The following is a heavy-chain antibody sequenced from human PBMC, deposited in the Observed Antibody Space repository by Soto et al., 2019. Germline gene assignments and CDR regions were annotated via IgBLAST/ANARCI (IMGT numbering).Heavy chain of an antibody. CDR2: ISSSGSTI. J-gene: IGHJ4*02. Sequence: PGGSLRLSCAASGFTFIDYYMSWILQAPGKGLEWVSYISSSGSTIYYADSVKGRFTISRDNAKNSLYLQMNSLRAEDTAVYYCARDPLITGTALFDYWGQGTLVTVSS. CDR3: ARDPLITGTALFDY. D-gene: IGHD1-20*01. CDR1: GFTFIDYY. V-gene: IGHV3-11*01.